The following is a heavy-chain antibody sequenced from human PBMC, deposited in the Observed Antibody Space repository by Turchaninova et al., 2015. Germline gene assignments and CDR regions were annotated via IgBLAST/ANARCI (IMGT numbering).Heavy chain of an antibody. J-gene: IGHJ6*02. V-gene: IGHV1-69*01. CDR1: GGTFSSYA. Sequence: QVQLVQSGAEVKKPGSSVKVSCKASGGTFSSYAISWVRQDPGQGLEWMGGIIPIFGTANYAQKFQGRVTITADESTSTAYMELSSLRSEDTAVYYCARDLTMIVAVGHYYYYGMDVWGQGTTVTVSS. D-gene: IGHD3-22*01. CDR2: IIPIFGTA. CDR3: ARDLTMIVAVGHYYYYGMDV.